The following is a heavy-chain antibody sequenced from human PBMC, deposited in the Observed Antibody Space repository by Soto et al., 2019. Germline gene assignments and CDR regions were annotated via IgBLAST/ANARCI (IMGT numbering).Heavy chain of an antibody. CDR3: ARHDLAPRTHSIAVI. J-gene: IGHJ3*02. Sequence: GESLKISCKGSGYSFTSYWIGWVRQMPGKGLEWMGIIYPGDSDTRYSPSFQGQVTISADKSISTAYLQWSSLKASDTAMYYCARHDLAPRTHSIAVIWGQGTMVTVSS. CDR2: IYPGDSDT. D-gene: IGHD6-19*01. V-gene: IGHV5-51*01. CDR1: GYSFTSYW.